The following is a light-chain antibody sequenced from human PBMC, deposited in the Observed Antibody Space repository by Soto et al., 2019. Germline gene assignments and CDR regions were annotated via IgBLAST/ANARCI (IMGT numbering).Light chain of an antibody. V-gene: IGKV3-15*01. Sequence: EIVMTQSPATLSVSPGERATLSCRASQSVSSNLAWYQQKPGQAPRLLIYGASTRATGIPARFSGSGSGTEFTLTISSLQSEDFAVYYCQQYKNWAPFFGHGTKVDIK. CDR2: GAS. CDR3: QQYKNWAPF. CDR1: QSVSSN. J-gene: IGKJ3*01.